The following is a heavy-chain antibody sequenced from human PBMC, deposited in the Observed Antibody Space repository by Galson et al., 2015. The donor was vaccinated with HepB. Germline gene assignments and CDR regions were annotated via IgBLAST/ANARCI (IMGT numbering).Heavy chain of an antibody. Sequence: SLRLSCAASGFTFSSYSMHWVRQAPGKGLEWVADISQDGSNKYYAASVKGRFTISRDKSKNTLYLQMNSLRAENTAVYYCARDVYVWGVGGRYSCYCMDFWGQGTRVTVSS. V-gene: IGHV3-30*04. CDR3: ARDVYVWGVGGRYSCYCMDF. J-gene: IGHJ6*02. D-gene: IGHD3-10*02. CDR1: GFTFSSYS. CDR2: ISQDGSNK.